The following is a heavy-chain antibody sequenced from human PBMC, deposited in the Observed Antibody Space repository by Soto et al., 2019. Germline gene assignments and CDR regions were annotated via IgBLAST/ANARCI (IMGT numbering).Heavy chain of an antibody. D-gene: IGHD3-10*01. CDR1: GGSISSDKW. Sequence: QVHLQESGPDLVRPSETLSLTCAFSGGSISSDKWWSLVRQTPGMGLEWIGEIYHSGNTNYKPSPKRSVSMSVDKSTNPFSLKLNPVSAADTALYYCASLIAASKRRGVVINWGQGTLVTVSS. J-gene: IGHJ4*02. CDR2: IYHSGNT. V-gene: IGHV4-4*02. CDR3: ASLIAASKRRGVVIN.